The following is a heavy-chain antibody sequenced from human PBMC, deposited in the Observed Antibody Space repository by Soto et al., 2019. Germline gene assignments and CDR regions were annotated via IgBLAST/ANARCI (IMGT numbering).Heavy chain of an antibody. V-gene: IGHV3-30*18. J-gene: IGHJ4*02. D-gene: IGHD3-22*01. Sequence: LRLSCAASGFTFSSYGMHWVRQAPGKGLEWVAVISYDGSNKYYADSVKGRSTISRDNSKNTLYLQMNSLRAEDTAVYYCAKDPYYYDSSGYLDYWGQGTLVTAPQ. CDR2: ISYDGSNK. CDR3: AKDPYYYDSSGYLDY. CDR1: GFTFSSYG.